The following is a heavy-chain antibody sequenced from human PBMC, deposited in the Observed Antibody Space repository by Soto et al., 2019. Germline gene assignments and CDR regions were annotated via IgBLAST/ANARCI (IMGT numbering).Heavy chain of an antibody. CDR1: GFTFSSYS. CDR3: ARGVKYAFDI. V-gene: IGHV3-21*01. CDR2: ITTSTSYI. Sequence: EVQLVESGGGLVKPGGSLRLSCAASGFTFSSYSMNWVRQAPGKGLEWVSSITTSTSYIHYADSVKGRFTISRDNAKNSLNLQMNSLRAEDTAVYYCARGVKYAFDIWGQGTMVTVSS. J-gene: IGHJ3*02.